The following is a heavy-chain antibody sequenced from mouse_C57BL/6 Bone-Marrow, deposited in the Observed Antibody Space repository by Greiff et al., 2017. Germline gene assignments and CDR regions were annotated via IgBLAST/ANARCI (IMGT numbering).Heavy chain of an antibody. CDR1: GYTFTDYY. J-gene: IGHJ3*01. CDR2: INPNNGGT. D-gene: IGHD2-4*01. CDR3: ARCDYDAWFAY. Sequence: EVKLQQSGPELVKPGASVKISCKASGYTFTDYYMNWVKQSHGKSLEWIGDINPNNGGTSYNQKFKGKATLTVDKSSSTAYMELRSLTSEDSAVYYCARCDYDAWFAYWGQGTLVTVSA. V-gene: IGHV1-26*01.